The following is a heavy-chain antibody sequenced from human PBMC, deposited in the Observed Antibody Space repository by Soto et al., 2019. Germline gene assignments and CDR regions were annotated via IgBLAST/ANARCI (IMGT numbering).Heavy chain of an antibody. Sequence: QVQLQESGPGLVKPSQTLSLTCTVSGGSISGGTYYWSWIHQPPGQGLEWIGYIYFSGSTYYNPSLQSRVIISVDTSKNQFSLRLSSVTAADTAVYYCARGDWPTQMDVWGQGTTVTVSS. J-gene: IGHJ6*02. V-gene: IGHV4-31*03. CDR2: IYFSGST. CDR3: ARGDWPTQMDV. D-gene: IGHD2-21*01. CDR1: GGSISGGTYY.